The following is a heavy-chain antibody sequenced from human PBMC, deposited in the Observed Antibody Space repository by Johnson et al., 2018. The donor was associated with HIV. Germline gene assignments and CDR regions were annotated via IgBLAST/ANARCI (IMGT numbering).Heavy chain of an antibody. D-gene: IGHD5-18*01. V-gene: IGHV3-66*01. CDR3: ARAYSYGAFDI. CDR2: IYSGGST. J-gene: IGHJ3*02. CDR1: GFTFGDYG. Sequence: MLLVESGGGLVQPGRSLRVSCTASGFTFGDYGVNWFRQAPGKGLEWVSVIYSGGSTYYADSVKGRYTISRDNSKNTLYLQMNSLRADDTAVYYCARAYSYGAFDIWGQGTRVTVSS.